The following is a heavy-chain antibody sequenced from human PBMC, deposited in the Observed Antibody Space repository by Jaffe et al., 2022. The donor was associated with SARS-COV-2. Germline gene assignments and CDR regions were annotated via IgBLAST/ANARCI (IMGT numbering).Heavy chain of an antibody. D-gene: IGHD3-10*01. CDR1: GYNFTNYW. CDR2: IFPGDSDS. Sequence: EVQLVQSGAEVKKPGEFLKISCKGFGYNFTNYWLGWLRQMPGKGLEWMGVIFPGDSDSRYSPSFRGQVTFSADKFIGTAYLQWNSLKASDTAMYYCARTMGGFGDPFDYWGQGSLVTVSS. J-gene: IGHJ4*02. V-gene: IGHV5-51*01. CDR3: ARTMGGFGDPFDY.